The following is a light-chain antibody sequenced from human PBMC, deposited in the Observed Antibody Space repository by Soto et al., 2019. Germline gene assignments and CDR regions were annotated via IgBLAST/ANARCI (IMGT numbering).Light chain of an antibody. Sequence: EIVLTQSPGTLSLSPGERATLSCSASKSVSSSYLAWYQQKPGQAPRPLIYGASSRAIGIPDRFSGSGSGTDFTLTISRLEPEDFAVYYCQQYGSSPWTFGQGTKVEIK. CDR1: KSVSSSY. J-gene: IGKJ1*01. CDR3: QQYGSSPWT. CDR2: GAS. V-gene: IGKV3-20*01.